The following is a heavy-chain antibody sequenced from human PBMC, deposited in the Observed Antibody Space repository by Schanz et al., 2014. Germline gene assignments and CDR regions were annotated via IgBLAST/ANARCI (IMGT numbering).Heavy chain of an antibody. D-gene: IGHD3-10*01. Sequence: EVQLVESGGGLVKPGGSLRLSCATSGFTLNNACMNWVRQAPGKGLQWVARIKSKTDGGTRDYTAPVKGRFTISTDDSKNTVYLQMTRLQTEDPAVYSCAADLWFGAVWSVWWGQGTLVNVSS. CDR2: IKSKTDGGTR. CDR1: GFTLNNAC. J-gene: IGHJ4*02. V-gene: IGHV3-15*01. CDR3: AADLWFGAVWSVW.